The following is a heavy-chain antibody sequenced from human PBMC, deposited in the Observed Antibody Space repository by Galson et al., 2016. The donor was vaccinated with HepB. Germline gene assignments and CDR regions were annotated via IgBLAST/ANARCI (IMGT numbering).Heavy chain of an antibody. CDR2: IWYDGTNK. V-gene: IGHV3-33*01. D-gene: IGHD3-10*01. CDR3: ARDTTWGSGSYLDWYFDL. J-gene: IGHJ2*01. Sequence: SLRLSCAASGFTFSSYAMHWVRQAPGKGLQWVAVIWYDGTNKYYADSVKGRFTISRDNSKNTLYLQMNSLRAEDTTVYYCARDTTWGSGSYLDWYFDLWGRGTLVTVSS. CDR1: GFTFSSYA.